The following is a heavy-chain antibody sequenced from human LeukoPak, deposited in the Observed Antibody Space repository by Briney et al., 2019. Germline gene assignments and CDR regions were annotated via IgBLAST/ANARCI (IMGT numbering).Heavy chain of an antibody. CDR2: VYYSGST. V-gene: IGHV4-39*01. D-gene: IGHD3-22*01. CDR1: GGSISSSSYY. CDR3: AKGLWHYDSSVGMDV. J-gene: IGHJ6*02. Sequence: SETLSLTCTVSGGSISSSSYYWGWIRQPPGKGLEWIGSVYYSGSTYYNPSLKSRVTISVDTSKNQFSLKLSSVTAADTAVYYCAKGLWHYDSSVGMDVWGQGTTVTVSS.